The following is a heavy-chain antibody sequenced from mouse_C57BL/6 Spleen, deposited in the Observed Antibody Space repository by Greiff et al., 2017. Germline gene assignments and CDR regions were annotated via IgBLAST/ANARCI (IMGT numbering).Heavy chain of an antibody. CDR1: GYAFSSSW. V-gene: IGHV1-82*01. CDR3: ARSGQGYAMDY. CDR2: IYPGDGDT. Sequence: QVQLQQSGPELVKPGASVKISCKASGYAFSSSWMNWVKQRPGKGLEWIGRIYPGDGDTNYNGKFKGKATLTADKSSSTAYMQLSSLTSEDSAVYLCARSGQGYAMDYWGQGTSVTVSS. D-gene: IGHD3-1*01. J-gene: IGHJ4*01.